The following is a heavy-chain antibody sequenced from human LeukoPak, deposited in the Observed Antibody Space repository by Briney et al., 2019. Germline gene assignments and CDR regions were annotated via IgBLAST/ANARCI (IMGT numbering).Heavy chain of an antibody. CDR2: ISGSGGST. V-gene: IGHV3-23*01. CDR1: GFTFSSYA. D-gene: IGHD1-26*01. J-gene: IGHJ4*02. CDR3: ATSGSYYTNFDY. Sequence: GGPLRLSCAASGFTFSSYAMSWVRQAPGKGLEWVSAISGSGGSTYYADSVKGRFTISRDNSKNTLYLQMNSLRAEDTAVYYCATSGSYYTNFDYWGQGTLVTVSS.